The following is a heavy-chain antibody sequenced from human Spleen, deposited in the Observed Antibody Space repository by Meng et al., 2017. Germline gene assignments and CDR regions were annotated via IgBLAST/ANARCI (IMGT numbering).Heavy chain of an antibody. CDR1: DGSINNYY. Sequence: SETLSLTCTVSDGSINNYYWSWIRQPPGKGLEWIGYISYSGSTNYNPSLESRATISVDTSQNNLSLKLSSVTAADSAVYYCARGPTTMAHDFDYWGQGTLVTVSS. V-gene: IGHV4-59*12. D-gene: IGHD4-11*01. CDR3: ARGPTTMAHDFDY. CDR2: ISYSGST. J-gene: IGHJ4*02.